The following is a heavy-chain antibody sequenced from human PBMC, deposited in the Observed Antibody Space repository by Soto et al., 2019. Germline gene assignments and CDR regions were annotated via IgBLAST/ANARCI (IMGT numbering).Heavy chain of an antibody. J-gene: IGHJ3*01. V-gene: IGHV4-30-2*01. Sequence: SETLSLTCAVSGGSISSGGYSWSWIRQPPGKGLEWIGYMYHSGSTYYNPSLKSRVTISIDRSKNQFSLKLSSVTAADTAVYYCARDQERRGDSSGYYVPDAFDVWGQGIMVTVSS. CDR3: ARDQERRGDSSGYYVPDAFDV. D-gene: IGHD3-22*01. CDR1: GGSISSGGYS. CDR2: MYHSGST.